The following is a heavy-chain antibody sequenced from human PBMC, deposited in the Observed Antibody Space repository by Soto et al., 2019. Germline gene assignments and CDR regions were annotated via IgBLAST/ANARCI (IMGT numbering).Heavy chain of an antibody. CDR3: AKTGTGSYLSLDY. D-gene: IGHD1-26*01. Sequence: QVQLQESGPGLVKPSQTLSLTCTVSGGSISSGGYYWSGIRQHPGKGLECIGYIYYSGRTYYNPSPRRGVTISVDSSKNPFSLKLSSVTAADTAVYYCAKTGTGSYLSLDYWGQGTLVTVSS. J-gene: IGHJ4*02. CDR1: GGSISSGGYY. V-gene: IGHV4-31*03. CDR2: IYYSGRT.